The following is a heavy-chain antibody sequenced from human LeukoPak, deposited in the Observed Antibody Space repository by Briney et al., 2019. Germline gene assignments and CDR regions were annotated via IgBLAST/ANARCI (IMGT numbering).Heavy chain of an antibody. V-gene: IGHV3-23*01. CDR3: AKDARRTNGWYFFDS. Sequence: PGGSLRLSCAASGFAFTRQAMGWVRQAPGKGLEWVSVISDSGTLTYYADSVKGRFTISRDNSKNTLFLQMNSLRAEDTAIYYCAKDARRTNGWYFFDSWGPGTLVTVSS. D-gene: IGHD2-15*01. CDR2: ISDSGTLT. J-gene: IGHJ4*02. CDR1: GFAFTRQA.